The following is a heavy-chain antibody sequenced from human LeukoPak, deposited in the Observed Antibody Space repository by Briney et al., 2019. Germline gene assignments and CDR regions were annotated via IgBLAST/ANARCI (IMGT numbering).Heavy chain of an antibody. J-gene: IGHJ3*01. CDR2: IKQDESEK. CDR1: GFTFNSYW. CDR3: ARRSGYYWDAFDV. V-gene: IGHV3-7*01. Sequence: GGSLRLSCAVSGFTFNSYWMNWVRQAPGKGLEWVANIKQDESEKNYVDSVKGRFTISRDNANNLLHLQMNNLRADDTAVYYCARRSGYYWDAFDVWGQGTMVTVSS. D-gene: IGHD3-22*01.